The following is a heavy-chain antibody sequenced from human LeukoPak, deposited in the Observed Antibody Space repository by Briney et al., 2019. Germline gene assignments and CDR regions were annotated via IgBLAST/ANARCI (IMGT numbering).Heavy chain of an antibody. CDR3: ARLQYDWNDWKVAYYFDY. J-gene: IGHJ4*02. Sequence: TGGSLRLSCAASGFTFSSYAMSWVRQAPGKGLEWVSAISGSGGSTYYADSVKGRFTISRDNAKNSLYLQMNSLRDEDTAVYYCARLQYDWNDWKVAYYFDYWGQGTLVTVSS. V-gene: IGHV3-23*01. D-gene: IGHD1-20*01. CDR2: ISGSGGST. CDR1: GFTFSSYA.